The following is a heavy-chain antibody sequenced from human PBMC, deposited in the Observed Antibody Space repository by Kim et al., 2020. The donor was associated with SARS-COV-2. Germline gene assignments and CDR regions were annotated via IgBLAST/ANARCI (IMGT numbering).Heavy chain of an antibody. CDR3: ARGFVEMAADFDY. V-gene: IGHV1-69*04. CDR2: IIPIRGIA. D-gene: IGHD3-10*01. Sequence: SVKVSCKASGCTFSSYAISWVRQAPGQGLEWMGRIIPIRGIANYAQKFQGRVTITADKSTSTAYMELSSLRSEDTAVYYCARGFVEMAADFDYWGQGTLVTVSS. CDR1: GCTFSSYA. J-gene: IGHJ4*02.